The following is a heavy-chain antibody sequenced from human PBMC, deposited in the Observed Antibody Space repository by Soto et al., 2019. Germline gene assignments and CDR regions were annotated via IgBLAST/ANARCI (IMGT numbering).Heavy chain of an antibody. D-gene: IGHD1-1*01. CDR1: GGSIRNYY. V-gene: IGHV4-59*01. Sequence: SETMSLTYIVSGGSIRNYYWSWIRQPPGKGLEWIGYIYYSGTTDYNPSLKGRVTISVDTSKNELSLKLTSVTAADTAVYYCARGGRGGNGGNEHDLWGQGTLVTVSS. J-gene: IGHJ4*02. CDR3: ARGGRGGNGGNEHDL. CDR2: IYYSGTT.